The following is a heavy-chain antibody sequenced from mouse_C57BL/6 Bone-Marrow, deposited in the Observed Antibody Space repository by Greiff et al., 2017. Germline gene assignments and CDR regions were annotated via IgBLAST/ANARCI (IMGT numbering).Heavy chain of an antibody. CDR1: GFSINSDCY. Sequence: EVQRVESGPSLVRPSQTLSLTCTVTGFSINSDCYWIWIRQFPGNKLEYIGYTFYSGITYYNPSLESRTYITRDTSKNQFSLKLSSVTTEDTATYYCARGRYGSSFWYFDVWGTGTTVTVSS. CDR3: ARGRYGSSFWYFDV. CDR2: TFYSGIT. J-gene: IGHJ1*03. V-gene: IGHV3-3*01. D-gene: IGHD1-1*01.